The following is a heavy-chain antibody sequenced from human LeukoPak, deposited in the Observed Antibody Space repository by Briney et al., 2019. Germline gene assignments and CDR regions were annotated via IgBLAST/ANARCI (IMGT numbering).Heavy chain of an antibody. Sequence: GGSLRLSCAASGFTVSRNYMSWVRQAPGKGLEWVSVLYSGGSTNYADSVKGRFTISRDNSKNTLYLQMNSLRAEDTALYYCARSGGTILFDYWGQGTLVTVSS. V-gene: IGHV3-53*01. J-gene: IGHJ4*02. D-gene: IGHD1-1*01. CDR2: LYSGGST. CDR1: GFTVSRNY. CDR3: ARSGGTILFDY.